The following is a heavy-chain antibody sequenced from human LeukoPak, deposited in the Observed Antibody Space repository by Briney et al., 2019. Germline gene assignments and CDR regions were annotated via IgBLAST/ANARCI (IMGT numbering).Heavy chain of an antibody. J-gene: IGHJ4*02. D-gene: IGHD5-18*01. CDR2: IYYSGST. CDR3: ARIGYSYGSTQTFDY. CDR1: GGSVSDYY. Sequence: ETLSLTCTVSGGSVSDYYWSWIRQSPGKGLEWIGYIYYSGSTNYNPSLKSRVTISVDTSKNQFSLKLSSVTAADTAVYYCARIGYSYGSTQTFDYWGQGTLVTVSS. V-gene: IGHV4-59*02.